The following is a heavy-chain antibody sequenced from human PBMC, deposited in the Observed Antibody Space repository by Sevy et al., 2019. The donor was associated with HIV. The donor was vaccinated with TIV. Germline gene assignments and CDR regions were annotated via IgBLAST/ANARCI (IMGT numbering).Heavy chain of an antibody. CDR2: IIPILGTA. CDR3: ARVATIDFYYYDGTDV. J-gene: IGHJ6*01. D-gene: IGHD5-12*01. Sequence: ASVKVSCKDSGGTFSSYAISWVRQAPGQGLEWMGGIIPILGTANYAQKFQGRVTITADESTSTAYMELSSLRSEDTAVYYCARVATIDFYYYDGTDVWGQGTTVTVSS. CDR1: GGTFSSYA. V-gene: IGHV1-69*13.